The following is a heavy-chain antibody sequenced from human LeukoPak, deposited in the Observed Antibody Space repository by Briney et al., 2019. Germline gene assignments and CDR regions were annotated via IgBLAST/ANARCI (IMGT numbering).Heavy chain of an antibody. CDR2: ISSSGST. D-gene: IGHD6-19*01. CDR1: GDSISSGDYY. J-gene: IGHJ3*02. CDR3: AREVLAVAGTETEAFDI. Sequence: SETLSLTCTVSGDSISSGDYYWSWIRQPAGKGLEWIGRISSSGSTNYNPSLKSRVTISVDTSKNQFSLKLSSVTAADTAVYYCAREVLAVAGTETEAFDIWGQGTMVTVSS. V-gene: IGHV4-61*02.